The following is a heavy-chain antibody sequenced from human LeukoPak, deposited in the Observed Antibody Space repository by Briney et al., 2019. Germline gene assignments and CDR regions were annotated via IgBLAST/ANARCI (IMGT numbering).Heavy chain of an antibody. V-gene: IGHV3-20*04. CDR1: GFTYDDYG. J-gene: IGHJ4*02. CDR2: INWNGGNT. D-gene: IGHD1-14*01. CDR3: ARGPYGTITGTTNYFDY. Sequence: GGSLRLSCAVSGFTYDDYGMSWVRQAPGKGLEWVSGINWNGGNTGYADSVKGRFTISRDNAKNSLYLQMNSLRAEDTAVYYCARGPYGTITGTTNYFDYWGQGTLVTVSS.